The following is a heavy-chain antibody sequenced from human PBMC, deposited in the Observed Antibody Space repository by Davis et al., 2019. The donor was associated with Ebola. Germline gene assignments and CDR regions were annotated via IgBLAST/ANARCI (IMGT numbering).Heavy chain of an antibody. CDR2: IIPILGIA. CDR3: ARDPDGGTDAFDI. V-gene: IGHV1-69*04. CDR1: GGTFSSYT. Sequence: SVKVSCKASGGTFSSYTISWVRQAPGQGLEWMGRIIPILGIANYAQKFQGRVTITADKSTSTAYMELSSLRSEDTAVYYCARDPDGGTDAFDIWGQGTMVTVSS. D-gene: IGHD4-23*01. J-gene: IGHJ3*02.